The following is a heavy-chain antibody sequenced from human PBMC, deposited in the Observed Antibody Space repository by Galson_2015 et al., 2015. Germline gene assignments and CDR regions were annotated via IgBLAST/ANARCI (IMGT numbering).Heavy chain of an antibody. V-gene: IGHV3-11*01. D-gene: IGHD3-22*01. CDR1: GFTFSDYY. J-gene: IGHJ6*02. CDR2: ISSSGSTI. CDR3: ARVGGSGYLIYYYGMDV. Sequence: SLRLSCAASGFTFSDYYMSWIRQAPGKGLEWVSYISSSGSTIYYADSVKGRFTISRDNAKNSLYLQMNSLRAEDTAVYYCARVGGSGYLIYYYGMDVWGQGTTVTVSS.